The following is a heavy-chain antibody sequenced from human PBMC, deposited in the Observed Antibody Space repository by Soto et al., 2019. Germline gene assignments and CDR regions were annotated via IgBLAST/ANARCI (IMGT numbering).Heavy chain of an antibody. D-gene: IGHD3-3*01. CDR3: ARDQVGFWSGYYTYYYYYGMDV. Sequence: ASVKVSCEASGYTFTSYYMHWVRQAPGQGLEWMGIINPSGGSTSYAQKFQGRVTMARDTSTSTVYMELSSLRAEDTAVYYCARDQVGFWSGYYTYYYYYGMDVWGQGTTVTVSS. CDR2: INPSGGST. V-gene: IGHV1-46*01. CDR1: GYTFTSYY. J-gene: IGHJ6*02.